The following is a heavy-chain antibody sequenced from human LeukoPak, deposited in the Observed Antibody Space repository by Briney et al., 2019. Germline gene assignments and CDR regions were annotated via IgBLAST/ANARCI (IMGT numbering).Heavy chain of an antibody. D-gene: IGHD4-17*01. CDR1: GFTFSSYW. Sequence: GGSLRLSCAASGFTFSSYWMHWVRQAPGKGLVWVSRINSDGSSTSYADSVKGRFTISRDNAKNTLYLQMNSLRAEDTAVYYCARERSSDGMDVWGQGTTITVSS. CDR3: ARERSSDGMDV. J-gene: IGHJ6*02. CDR2: INSDGSST. V-gene: IGHV3-74*01.